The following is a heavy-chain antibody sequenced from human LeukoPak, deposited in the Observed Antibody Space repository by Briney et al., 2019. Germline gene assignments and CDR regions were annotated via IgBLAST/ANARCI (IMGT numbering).Heavy chain of an antibody. J-gene: IGHJ6*02. CDR2: INPSGGST. V-gene: IGHV1-46*01. Sequence: GASVKVSCKVSGYTLTELSMHWVRQAPGQGLEWMGIINPSGGSTSYAQKFQGRVTMTRDTSTSTVYMELSSLRSEDTAVYYCARDIVVPAAMIPYYYYGMDVWGQGTTVTVSS. CDR3: ARDIVVPAAMIPYYYYGMDV. CDR1: GYTLTELS. D-gene: IGHD2-2*01.